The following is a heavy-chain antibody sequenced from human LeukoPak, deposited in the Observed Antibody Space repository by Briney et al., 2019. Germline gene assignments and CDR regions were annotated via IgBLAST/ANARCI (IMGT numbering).Heavy chain of an antibody. J-gene: IGHJ6*03. Sequence: QAGGSLRLSCAASGFTFSSYSMNWVRQAPGKGLEWVSYISTSSSTIYYADSVKGRFTISRDNAKNSLYLQMNSLRAEDTAVYYCARDSGNWNYGYYYMDVWGKGTTVTVSS. V-gene: IGHV3-48*01. CDR1: GFTFSSYS. CDR3: ARDSGNWNYGYYYMDV. CDR2: ISTSSSTI. D-gene: IGHD1-20*01.